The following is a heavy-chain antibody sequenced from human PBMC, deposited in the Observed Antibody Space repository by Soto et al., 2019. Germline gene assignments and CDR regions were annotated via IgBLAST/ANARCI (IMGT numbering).Heavy chain of an antibody. CDR2: INHSGST. CDR1: GGSFSGYY. D-gene: IGHD6-13*01. Sequence: SETLSLTCAVYGGSFSGYYWSWIRQPPGKGLEWIGEINHSGSTNYNPSLKSRLTISVDTSKNQFSLKVSSVTAADTAVYYCARDIPAAGSPDYNWFDPWGQGTLVTV. J-gene: IGHJ5*02. CDR3: ARDIPAAGSPDYNWFDP. V-gene: IGHV4-34*01.